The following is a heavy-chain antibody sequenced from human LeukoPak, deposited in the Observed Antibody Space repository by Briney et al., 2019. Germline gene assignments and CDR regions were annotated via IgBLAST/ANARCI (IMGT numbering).Heavy chain of an antibody. V-gene: IGHV4-39*07. D-gene: IGHD3-10*01. CDR2: IYHSGST. J-gene: IGHJ5*02. CDR3: AREGSYYQRGAWFDP. CDR1: GGSISTSGYY. Sequence: PSETLSLTCTVSGGSISTSGYYWGWIRQPPGKGLEWIGNIYHSGSTYYNPSLKSRVSISVDTSKNHFSLDLSSVTAADSAIYYCAREGSYYQRGAWFDPWGQGTLVTVSS.